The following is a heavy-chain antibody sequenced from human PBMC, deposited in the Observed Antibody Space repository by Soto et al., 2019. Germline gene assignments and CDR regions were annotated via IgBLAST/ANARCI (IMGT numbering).Heavy chain of an antibody. Sequence: SETLSLTCTVSGGSISSYYWSWIRQPPGKGLEWIGYIYYSGSTNYNPSLKSRVTISVDTPKNQFSLKLSSVTAADTAVYYCARLNWSGYYESFDYWGQGTLVTVSS. CDR2: IYYSGST. D-gene: IGHD3-3*01. CDR3: ARLNWSGYYESFDY. J-gene: IGHJ4*02. CDR1: GGSISSYY. V-gene: IGHV4-59*08.